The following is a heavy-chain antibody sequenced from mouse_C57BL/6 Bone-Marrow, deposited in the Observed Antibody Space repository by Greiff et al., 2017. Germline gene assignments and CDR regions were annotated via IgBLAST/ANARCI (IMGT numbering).Heavy chain of an antibody. CDR3: ARSPRPWSFAY. V-gene: IGHV1-52*01. CDR1: GYTFTSYW. J-gene: IGHJ3*01. D-gene: IGHD1-1*02. CDR2: IDPSDSET. Sequence: QVQLQQPGAELVRPGSSVKLSCTASGYTFTSYWMHWVKQRPIQGLEWIGNIDPSDSETHYNQKFKDKATLTVDKSSSTAYMQLSSLTSEDSAVYYCARSPRPWSFAYWGQGTLVTVSA.